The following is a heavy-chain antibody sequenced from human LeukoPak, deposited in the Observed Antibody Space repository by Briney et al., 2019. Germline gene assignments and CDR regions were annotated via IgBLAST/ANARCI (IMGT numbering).Heavy chain of an antibody. J-gene: IGHJ6*04. CDR1: GFTVSSYE. CDR3: ARDSYGDHPYYYYGMDV. D-gene: IGHD4-17*01. Sequence: GGSLRLSCAASGFTVSSYEMNWVGQAPGKGLEWVSYISSSGSTIYYADSVKGRFTISRDNAKNSLYLQMNSLRAEDMAVYYCARDSYGDHPYYYYGMDVWGKGTTVTVSS. CDR2: ISSSGSTI. V-gene: IGHV3-48*03.